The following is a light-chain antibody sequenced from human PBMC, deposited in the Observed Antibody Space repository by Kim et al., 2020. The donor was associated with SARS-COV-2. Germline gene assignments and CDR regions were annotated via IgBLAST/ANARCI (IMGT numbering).Light chain of an antibody. V-gene: IGLV2-14*03. CDR1: SSEGGGYNY. J-gene: IGLJ3*02. Sequence: SITVSVSGSSSEGGGYNYVHWYQQQPGQAPDLMIYDDSNRRSGVSERFSGSKSGNTASLTISGVQAEDEADYYCSSYPSSSTLGVFGGGTKLTVL. CDR3: SSYPSSSTLGV. CDR2: DDS.